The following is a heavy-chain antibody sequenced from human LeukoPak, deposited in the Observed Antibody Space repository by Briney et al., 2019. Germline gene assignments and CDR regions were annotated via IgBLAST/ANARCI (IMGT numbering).Heavy chain of an antibody. CDR3: ADLYSF. CDR2: IRHNGAT. V-gene: IGHV4-39*01. CDR1: GASISSSSYY. J-gene: IGHJ4*02. D-gene: IGHD2-21*01. Sequence: SETLSLTCSVSGASISSSSYYWGWIRQPPGKGLEWVGSIRHNGATYYNPSLKSRITISTDTSRNQFSLKVSSVTAADTAVYYCADLYSFGGQGTLVTVSS.